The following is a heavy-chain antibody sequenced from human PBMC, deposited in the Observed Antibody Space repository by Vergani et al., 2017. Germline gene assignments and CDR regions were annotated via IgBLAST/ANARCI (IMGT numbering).Heavy chain of an antibody. V-gene: IGHV4-34*01. CDR1: GGSFSGYY. Sequence: QVQLQQWGAGLLKPSETLSLTCAVYGGSFSGYYWSWIRQPPGKGLEWIGEINHSGSTNYNPSLKSRVTISVDTSKNQFSLKLSSVTAAATAVYYCARKGGWFGELSIDYWGQGTLVTVSS. D-gene: IGHD3-10*01. CDR2: INHSGST. CDR3: ARKGGWFGELSIDY. J-gene: IGHJ4*02.